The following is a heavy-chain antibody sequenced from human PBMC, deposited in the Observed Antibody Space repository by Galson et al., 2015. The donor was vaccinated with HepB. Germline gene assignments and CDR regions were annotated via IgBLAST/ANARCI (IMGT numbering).Heavy chain of an antibody. Sequence: SVKVSCKASGYTFTGYYMHWVRQAPGQGLEWMGWINPNSGGTNYAQKFQGRVTMTRDTSISTAYMELSRLRSDDTAVYYCARDLYGSSWFDPWGQGTLVAVSS. CDR2: INPNSGGT. J-gene: IGHJ5*02. V-gene: IGHV1-2*02. CDR1: GYTFTGYY. D-gene: IGHD6-13*01. CDR3: ARDLYGSSWFDP.